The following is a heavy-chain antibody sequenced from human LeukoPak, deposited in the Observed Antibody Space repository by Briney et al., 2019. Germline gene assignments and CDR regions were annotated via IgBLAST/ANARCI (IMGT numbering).Heavy chain of an antibody. CDR1: SGSISSYY. V-gene: IGHV4-59*01. D-gene: IGHD3-10*01. CDR2: IYYSGST. Sequence: SETLSLTCTVSSGSISSYYWSWIRQPPGKGLEWIGYIYYSGSTNYNPSLKSRVTISVDTSMNQFSLKLSSVTAADTAVYYCARDLLRFGELFTPDWGQGTLVTVSS. J-gene: IGHJ4*02. CDR3: ARDLLRFGELFTPD.